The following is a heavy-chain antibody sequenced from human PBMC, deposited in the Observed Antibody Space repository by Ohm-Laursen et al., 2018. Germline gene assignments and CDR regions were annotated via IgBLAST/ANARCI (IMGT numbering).Heavy chain of an antibody. CDR2: IWYAGSNK. Sequence: SLRLSCAASGFTFSRYGMHWVRQAPGKGLEWVAVIWYAGSNKYYADSVKGRFTISRDNSKNTLFLQMSSLRAEDTAVYYCASLGYCSGGSCLWAFDIWGQGTMVTVSS. V-gene: IGHV3-33*01. D-gene: IGHD2-15*01. CDR3: ASLGYCSGGSCLWAFDI. CDR1: GFTFSRYG. J-gene: IGHJ3*02.